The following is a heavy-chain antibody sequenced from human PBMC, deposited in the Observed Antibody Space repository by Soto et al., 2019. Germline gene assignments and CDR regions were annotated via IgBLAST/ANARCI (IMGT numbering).Heavy chain of an antibody. CDR1: GYPVTAYY. V-gene: IGHV1-2*02. J-gene: IGHJ3*02. CDR3: ARGGGVGVAGSAAFDM. Sequence: QLHLVQSGAVVKKPGASVTVSCSASGYPVTAYYMHWVRQAPGRGLEWMGGINPATGAAKYTQTFQGRGPLTRDPSTSTGFMELSGLTSGDTAVFSCARGGGVGVAGSAAFDMWGQGTLVTVSS. D-gene: IGHD3-3*01. CDR2: INPATGAA.